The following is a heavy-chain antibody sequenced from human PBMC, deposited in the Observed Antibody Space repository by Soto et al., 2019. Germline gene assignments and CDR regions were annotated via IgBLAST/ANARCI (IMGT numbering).Heavy chain of an antibody. D-gene: IGHD6-13*01. CDR1: GYTFTYYY. V-gene: IGHV1-2*04. Sequence: ASVKVSCKASGYTFTYYYMHWVRQAPGQGLEWMGWINPNSGDTNYAQKFQGWVTMTRDTSISTAYMELSRLRSDDTAVYYCARDQGIAAVDPFDYLGQGNLVTVSS. CDR2: INPNSGDT. CDR3: ARDQGIAAVDPFDY. J-gene: IGHJ4*02.